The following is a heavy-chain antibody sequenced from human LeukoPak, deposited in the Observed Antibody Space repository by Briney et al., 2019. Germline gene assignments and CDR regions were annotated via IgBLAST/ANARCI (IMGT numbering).Heavy chain of an antibody. D-gene: IGHD4-23*01. CDR3: AKDPQGDYGGNGFDY. Sequence: GGSLRLSCAASGFTFSSYGMHWVRQAPGKGLEWVAFIRYDGSNKYYADSVKGRFTISRDNSKNMLYLQMNSLRAEDTAVYYCAKDPQGDYGGNGFDYWGQGTLVTVSS. CDR2: IRYDGSNK. CDR1: GFTFSSYG. V-gene: IGHV3-30*02. J-gene: IGHJ4*02.